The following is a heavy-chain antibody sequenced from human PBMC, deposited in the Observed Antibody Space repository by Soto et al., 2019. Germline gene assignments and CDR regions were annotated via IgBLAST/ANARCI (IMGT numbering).Heavy chain of an antibody. D-gene: IGHD2-15*01. CDR3: AHKGGRGAGMDV. J-gene: IGHJ6*02. V-gene: IGHV2-5*02. Sequence: QITLKESGPTLVKPTQTLTLTCTFSGFSLSTSGVGVGWIRQPPGKALEWLALIYWDEDKRYSASLKSRLTITTDTSTNEVVLTMTNMDPVDTGTYYCAHKGGRGAGMDVWGQGTTVTVSS. CDR1: GFSLSTSGVG. CDR2: IYWDEDK.